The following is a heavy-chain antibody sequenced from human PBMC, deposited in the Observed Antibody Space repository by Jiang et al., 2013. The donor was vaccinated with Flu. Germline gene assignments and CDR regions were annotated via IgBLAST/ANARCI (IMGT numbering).Heavy chain of an antibody. V-gene: IGHV4-34*01. J-gene: IGHJ4*02. CDR2: INHSGST. CDR1: GGSFSGYY. D-gene: IGHD3-10*01. CDR3: ARMMVQGVRALDY. Sequence: LLKPSETLSLTCAVYGGSFSGYYWSWIRQPPGKGLGWIGEINHSGSTNYNPSLKSRVTISVDTSKNQFSLKLSSVTAADTAVYYCARMMVQGVRALDYWGQGTLVTVSS.